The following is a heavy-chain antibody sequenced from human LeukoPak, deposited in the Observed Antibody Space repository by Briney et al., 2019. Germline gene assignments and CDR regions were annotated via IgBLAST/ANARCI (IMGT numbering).Heavy chain of an antibody. CDR2: ISSSRTT. CDR1: GFPFSSYS. CDR3: ARDRAHYGSGSGTRKFDP. Sequence: GGSLRLSCAASGFPFSSYSMNWVRQAPGEGLEWVSYISSSRTTSYADSVKGRFTISRDNAKNSLYLQMNSLRAEDTAVYYCARDRAHYGSGSGTRKFDPRGQGTLVTVSS. V-gene: IGHV3-48*01. D-gene: IGHD3-10*01. J-gene: IGHJ5*02.